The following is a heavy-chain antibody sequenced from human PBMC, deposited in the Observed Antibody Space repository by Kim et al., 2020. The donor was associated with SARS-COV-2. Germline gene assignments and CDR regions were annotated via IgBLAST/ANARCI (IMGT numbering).Heavy chain of an antibody. V-gene: IGHV1-24*01. CDR2: FDPEDGET. J-gene: IGHJ5*02. D-gene: IGHD1-26*01. CDR1: AYTLTELS. Sequence: ASVKVSCKVSAYTLTELSMHWVRQAPGKGLEWMGGFDPEDGETIYAQKFQGRVTMTEDTSTDTAYMELSSLRSEDTAVYYCATAPPVGATNGFDPCGQGTLVTVSS. CDR3: ATAPPVGATNGFDP.